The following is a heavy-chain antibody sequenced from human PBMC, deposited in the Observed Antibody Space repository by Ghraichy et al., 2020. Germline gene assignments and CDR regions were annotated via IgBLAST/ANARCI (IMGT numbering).Heavy chain of an antibody. CDR2: INHSGST. CDR1: GGSFSGYY. Sequence: SETLSLTCAVYGGSFSGYYWSWIRQPPGKGLEWIGEINHSGSTNYNPSLKSRVTISVDTSKNQFSLKLSSVTAADTAVYYCASSDLRITMVRGGKHAPYYFDYWGQGTLVTVSS. J-gene: IGHJ4*02. D-gene: IGHD3-10*01. V-gene: IGHV4-34*01. CDR3: ASSDLRITMVRGGKHAPYYFDY.